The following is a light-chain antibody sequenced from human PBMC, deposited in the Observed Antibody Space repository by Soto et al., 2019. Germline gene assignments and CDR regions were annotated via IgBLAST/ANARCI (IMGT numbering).Light chain of an antibody. CDR3: QQYNHSPRMLS. CDR1: ESLSSN. V-gene: IGKV3-15*01. J-gene: IGKJ4*01. CDR2: ATS. Sequence: EIVLTQSRAPLYVSLRERATVSRRDAESLSSNIACYEHRPGQAPMLLIYATSSRASDVPARFIGGGSGTEFTVTIASLQSEDFAIYYCQQYNHSPRMLSFGRGTKVDIK.